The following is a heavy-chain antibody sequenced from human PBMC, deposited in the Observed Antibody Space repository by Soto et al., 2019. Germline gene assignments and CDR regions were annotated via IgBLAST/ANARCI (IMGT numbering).Heavy chain of an antibody. CDR3: ARDWYSSSSLLPYGYYYYRMDV. CDR1: GYTFTSYG. CDR2: ISAYNGNT. J-gene: IGHJ6*02. D-gene: IGHD6-6*01. V-gene: IGHV1-18*01. Sequence: GASVKVSCKASGYTFTSYGISWVRQAPGQGLEWMGWISAYNGNTNYAQKHQGRVTMTTDTSTSTAYMELRSLRSDDTAVYFCARDWYSSSSLLPYGYYYYRMDVWGQGTTVTVSS.